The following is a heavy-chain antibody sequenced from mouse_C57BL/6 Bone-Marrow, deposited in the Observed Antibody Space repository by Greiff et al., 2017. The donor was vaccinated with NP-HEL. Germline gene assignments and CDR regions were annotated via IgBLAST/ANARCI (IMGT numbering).Heavy chain of an antibody. CDR1: GYSFTDYN. CDR2: INPNYGTT. V-gene: IGHV1-39*01. CDR3: AAFYYYGSSYGDYYAMDY. Sequence: VQLQQSGPELVKPGASVKISCKASGYSFTDYNMNWVKQSNGKSLEWIGVINPNYGTTSYNQKFKGKATLTVDQSSRTAYMQLNSLTSEDSAVYYCAAFYYYGSSYGDYYAMDYWGQGTSVTVSS. D-gene: IGHD1-1*01. J-gene: IGHJ4*01.